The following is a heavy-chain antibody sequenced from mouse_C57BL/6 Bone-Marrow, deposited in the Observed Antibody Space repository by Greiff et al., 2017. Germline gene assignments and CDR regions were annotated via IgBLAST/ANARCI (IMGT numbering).Heavy chain of an antibody. CDR3: ARGGYDGFDY. D-gene: IGHD2-2*01. Sequence: QVQLQQPGAELVKPGASVKLSCKASGYTFTSYWMQWVKQRPGQGLEWIGEIAPSDSYTNYNQKFKGKATLTVDTSSSTAYMQLSSLTSEDSAVYYCARGGYDGFDYWGQGTTLTVSS. V-gene: IGHV1-50*01. CDR1: GYTFTSYW. CDR2: IAPSDSYT. J-gene: IGHJ2*01.